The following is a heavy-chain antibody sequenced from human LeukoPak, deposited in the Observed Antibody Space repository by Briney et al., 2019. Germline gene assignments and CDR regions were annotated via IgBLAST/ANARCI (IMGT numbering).Heavy chain of an antibody. J-gene: IGHJ5*02. CDR1: GGSISSYY. V-gene: IGHV4-4*07. D-gene: IGHD3-22*01. CDR2: IYTSGST. Sequence: SETLSLTCTVSGGSISSYYWSWIRQPAGKGLEWIGRIYTSGSTNYNPSLKSRVTMSVDTSKNQFSLKLSSVTAADTAVYYCARAYYYDSSGYYPNWFDPWGQGTLVTVSS. CDR3: ARAYYYDSSGYYPNWFDP.